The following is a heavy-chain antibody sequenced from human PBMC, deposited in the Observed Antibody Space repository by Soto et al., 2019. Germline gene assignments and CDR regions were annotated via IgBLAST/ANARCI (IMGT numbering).Heavy chain of an antibody. V-gene: IGHV3-23*01. Sequence: GCSLILSCVASGFSFGGLTMHWVRQAPGKGLEWVSSISGGSVSIYYADSVKGRITISRDNSKNTLFLQLDSLRAEDTAVYYCAKSYSGAYTRFFDCWCQGA. CDR3: AKSYSGAYTRFFDC. CDR1: GFSFGGLT. J-gene: IGHJ4*02. D-gene: IGHD1-26*01. CDR2: ISGGSVSI.